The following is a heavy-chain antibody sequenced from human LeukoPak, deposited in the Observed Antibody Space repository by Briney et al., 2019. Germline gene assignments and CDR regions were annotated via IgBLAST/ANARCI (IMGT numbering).Heavy chain of an antibody. Sequence: GGSLRLSCAASGFTFSSYAMSWVRQAPGKGLEWVSAISGSGGSTYYADSVKGRFTTSRDNTKNTLYLQMNSLRAEDTAVYYCAKASYYDYVWGSYPSDYWGQGTLVTVSS. J-gene: IGHJ4*02. CDR2: ISGSGGST. CDR1: GFTFSSYA. CDR3: AKASYYDYVWGSYPSDY. V-gene: IGHV3-23*01. D-gene: IGHD3-16*02.